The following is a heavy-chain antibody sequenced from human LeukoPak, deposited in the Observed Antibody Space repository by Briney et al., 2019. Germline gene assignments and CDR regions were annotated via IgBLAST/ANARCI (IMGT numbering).Heavy chain of an antibody. V-gene: IGHV3-23*01. CDR3: GKTTVGYSSGQKPAWPVDY. CDR1: GFTFGSHA. D-gene: IGHD5-18*01. Sequence: GGSLRLSCEASGFTFGSHAMYWVRQAPGKGLEWVAGIFGSGGSPHYADSVKGRFTISRDNSRNTVYLQINSLSADDTAVYYCGKTTVGYSSGQKPAWPVDYWGQGTLVTVSS. J-gene: IGHJ4*02. CDR2: IFGSGGSP.